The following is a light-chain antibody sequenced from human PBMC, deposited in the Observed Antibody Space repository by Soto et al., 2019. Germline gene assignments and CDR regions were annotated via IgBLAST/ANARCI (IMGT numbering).Light chain of an antibody. CDR1: SSDVGAYNY. J-gene: IGLJ3*02. CDR2: EVS. Sequence: QSALTQPPSASGSPGQSVTISCTGTSSDVGAYNYVSWYQQYRGKAPKLMIYEVSKRPSGVPDRFSGSKSGKTASLTVSGLQPEDEADYYCTSYAGSNIWVFVGGTKVTVL. CDR3: TSYAGSNIWV. V-gene: IGLV2-8*01.